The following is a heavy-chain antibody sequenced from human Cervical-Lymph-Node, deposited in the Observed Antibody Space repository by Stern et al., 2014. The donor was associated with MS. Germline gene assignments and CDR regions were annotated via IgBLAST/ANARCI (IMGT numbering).Heavy chain of an antibody. CDR1: GGSISSASNY. V-gene: IGHV4-31*03. Sequence: QLQLQESGPGLVKPSQTLSLTCTVSGGSISSASNYWNWIRQHPGGGLEWIGYIYYGSTHYNPSLEGRISISVDTSKNQFSLRLSSVTAADSAVYYCARGPLTYYFDYWGQGALVTVSS. J-gene: IGHJ4*02. CDR2: IYYGST. CDR3: ARGPLTYYFDY.